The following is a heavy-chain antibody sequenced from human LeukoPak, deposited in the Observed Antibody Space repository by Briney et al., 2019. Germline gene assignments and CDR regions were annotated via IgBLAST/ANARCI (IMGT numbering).Heavy chain of an antibody. V-gene: IGHV4-34*01. CDR1: GGSFSGYY. CDR2: INHSGST. J-gene: IGHJ4*02. CDR3: ARKSYAAIDY. Sequence: SETLSLTCAVYGGSFSGYYWSWIRQPPGKGLEWIGEINHSGSTNYNPSLKSRVTISVDTSKNQFSLKLSSVTAADTAAYYCARKSYAAIDYWGQGTLVTVSS. D-gene: IGHD6-25*01.